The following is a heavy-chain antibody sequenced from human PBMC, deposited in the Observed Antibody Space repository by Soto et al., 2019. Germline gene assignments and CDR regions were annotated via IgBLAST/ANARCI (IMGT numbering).Heavy chain of an antibody. Sequence: PSETLSLTCAVYCGSFSGYYWSWIRQPPGKGLEWIGEINHSGSTNYNPSLKSRVTISVDTSKNQFSLKLSSVTAADTAVYYCATRRDEDNYYDSSGQREYYFDYWGQGTLVTVSS. CDR2: INHSGST. V-gene: IGHV4-34*01. J-gene: IGHJ4*02. CDR3: ATRRDEDNYYDSSGQREYYFDY. CDR1: CGSFSGYY. D-gene: IGHD3-22*01.